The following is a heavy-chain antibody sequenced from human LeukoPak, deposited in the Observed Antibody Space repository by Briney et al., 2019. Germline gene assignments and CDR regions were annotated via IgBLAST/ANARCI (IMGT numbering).Heavy chain of an antibody. V-gene: IGHV1-18*01. D-gene: IGHD3-3*01. CDR3: ARGQIITIFGVVTQYNWFDP. J-gene: IGHJ5*02. CDR1: GYTFTSYG. Sequence: ASVKVSCKASGYTFTSYGISWVRQAPGQGLEWMGWISAYNGNTNYAQKLQGRVTMTTDTSTSTAYMELRSLRSDDTAVYYCARGQIITIFGVVTQYNWFDPWGQGTLVTVSS. CDR2: ISAYNGNT.